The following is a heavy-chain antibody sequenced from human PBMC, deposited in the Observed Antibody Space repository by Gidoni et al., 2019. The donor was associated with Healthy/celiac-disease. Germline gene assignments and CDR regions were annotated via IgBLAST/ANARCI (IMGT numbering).Heavy chain of an antibody. D-gene: IGHD5-12*01. Sequence: GWIRQPPGKGLECNGSIYYSGRTYYNPSLKSRVTISVDTSKNQFSLKLRFVNAADTAVYYCESAVEYSGYGAWDYFDYWGQGTLVTVSS. CDR3: ESAVEYSGYGAWDYFDY. CDR2: IYYSGRT. V-gene: IGHV4-39*01. J-gene: IGHJ4*02.